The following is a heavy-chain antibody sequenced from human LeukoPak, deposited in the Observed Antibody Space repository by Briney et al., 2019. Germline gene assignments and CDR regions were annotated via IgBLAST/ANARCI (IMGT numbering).Heavy chain of an antibody. CDR1: GFTFSNYP. J-gene: IGHJ4*02. CDR3: AKDGTWIQLWFVY. Sequence: PGGSLRLSCAASGFTFSNYPVSWVRQAPGRGLEWVSAISGSGGSPYYADPVKGRFTISRDNSKNTLYLQMNSLRAEDTAVYYCAKDGTWIQLWFVYWGQGALVTVSS. D-gene: IGHD5-18*01. CDR2: ISGSGGSP. V-gene: IGHV3-23*01.